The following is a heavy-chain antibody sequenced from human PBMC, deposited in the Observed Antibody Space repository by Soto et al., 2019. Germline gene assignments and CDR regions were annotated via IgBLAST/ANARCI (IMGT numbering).Heavy chain of an antibody. Sequence: TSETLSLTCAVSGASISSSNWWNWVRQPPGKGLEWIGEIYRSGSTSHNPSLKSRITISVDKSKNQFSLRLSSVTAADTAMYYCASVGGDGYYYYGMDVWGQGTTVTVSS. D-gene: IGHD3-10*01. CDR2: IYRSGST. J-gene: IGHJ6*02. CDR1: GASISSSNW. V-gene: IGHV4-4*02. CDR3: ASVGGDGYYYYGMDV.